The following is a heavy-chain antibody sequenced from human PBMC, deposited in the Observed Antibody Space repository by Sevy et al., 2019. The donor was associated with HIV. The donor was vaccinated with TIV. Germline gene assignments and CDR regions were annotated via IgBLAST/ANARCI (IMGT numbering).Heavy chain of an antibody. CDR1: GYSFIPYW. CDR2: IYPGDSDA. V-gene: IGHV5-51*01. CDR3: ARQAEASTAPYGLDV. D-gene: IGHD2-21*02. J-gene: IGHJ6*02. Sequence: GESLKISCKGSGYSFIPYWIGWVRQMPGRGLEWMGTIYPGDSDARYSPSFQGQVTISADKSISTAFLQWRSLKASDTAIYFCARQAEASTAPYGLDVWGQGTTVTVSS.